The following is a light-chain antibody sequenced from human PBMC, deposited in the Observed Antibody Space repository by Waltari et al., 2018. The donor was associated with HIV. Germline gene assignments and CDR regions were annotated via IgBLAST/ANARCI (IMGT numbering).Light chain of an antibody. CDR3: CSYAGSYTYV. Sequence: QSALTQPRSVSGSPGQSVTISCTGTRSEVGGYNYVSCYQQHPGKAPKLRIYDVTQRPSGVPDRFSGSKSGNTASLTISGLQAEDEADYYCCSYAGSYTYVFGTGTKVTVL. CDR1: RSEVGGYNY. CDR2: DVT. J-gene: IGLJ1*01. V-gene: IGLV2-11*02.